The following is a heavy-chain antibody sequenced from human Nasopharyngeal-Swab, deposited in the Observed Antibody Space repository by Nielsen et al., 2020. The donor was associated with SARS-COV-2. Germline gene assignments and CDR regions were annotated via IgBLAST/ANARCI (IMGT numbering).Heavy chain of an antibody. CDR3: ARARYGSGSYSFDY. J-gene: IGHJ4*02. CDR2: IKQDGSEK. Sequence: GESLKISCAASGFTFSSYWMSWVRQAPGKGLEWVANIKQDGSEKYYVDSVKGRFTISRDNAKNSLYLQMNSLRDEDTAVYYCARARYGSGSYSFDYWGQGTLVTVSS. CDR1: GFTFSSYW. D-gene: IGHD3-10*01. V-gene: IGHV3-7*01.